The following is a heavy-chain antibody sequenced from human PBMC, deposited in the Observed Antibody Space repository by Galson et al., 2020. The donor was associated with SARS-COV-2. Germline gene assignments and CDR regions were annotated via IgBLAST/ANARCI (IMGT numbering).Heavy chain of an antibody. D-gene: IGHD6-19*01. J-gene: IGHJ4*02. CDR1: GGSISSNNYY. Sequence: KTSETLSLTCIVSGGSISSNNYYWAWIRQPPGKGLEWIGTIYYSGSTYYSPSLKSRVTISVDTSKSQFSLKLDSVTAADTAVYYCARHVKWYGNAVAAQFDYWGQGTLVTVSS. V-gene: IGHV4-39*01. CDR2: IYYSGST. CDR3: ARHVKWYGNAVAAQFDY.